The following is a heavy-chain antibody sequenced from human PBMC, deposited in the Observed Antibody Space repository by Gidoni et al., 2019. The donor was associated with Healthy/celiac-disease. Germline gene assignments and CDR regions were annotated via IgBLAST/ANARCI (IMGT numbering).Heavy chain of an antibody. V-gene: IGHV4-4*02. CDR2: IYHSGST. J-gene: IGHJ3*02. CDR3: ARDMSGGIVVVPAAIDAFDI. CDR1: GGSISSSNW. Sequence: QVQLQESGPGLVKPSGTLSLTCAVSGGSISSSNWWSWVRQPPGKGLEWIGEIYHSGSTNYNPSLKSRVTISVDKSKNQFSLKLSSVTAADTAVYYCARDMSGGIVVVPAAIDAFDIWGQGTMVTVSS. D-gene: IGHD2-2*01.